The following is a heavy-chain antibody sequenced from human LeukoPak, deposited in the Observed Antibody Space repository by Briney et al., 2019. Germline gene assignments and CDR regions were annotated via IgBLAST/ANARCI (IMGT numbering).Heavy chain of an antibody. V-gene: IGHV4-30-4*01. Sequence: KSSQTLSLTCTVSGGSISSGDYYWSWIRQPPGKGLEWIGYIYYSGSTYYNPSLKSRVTISVDTSKNQFSLKLSSVTAADTAVYYCARPAYSSSWKTYYYYGMDVWGQGTTVTVSS. J-gene: IGHJ6*02. CDR1: GGSISSGDYY. CDR2: IYYSGST. D-gene: IGHD6-13*01. CDR3: ARPAYSSSWKTYYYYGMDV.